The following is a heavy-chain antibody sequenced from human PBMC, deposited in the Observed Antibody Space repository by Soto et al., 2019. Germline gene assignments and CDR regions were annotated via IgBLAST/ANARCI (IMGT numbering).Heavy chain of an antibody. CDR1: GFTFSSYA. V-gene: IGHV3-23*01. CDR2: ISGSGGST. D-gene: IGHD2-21*02. J-gene: IGHJ4*02. CDR3: AKDHIVVVTAIGVYFDY. Sequence: GGSLRLSCAASGFTFSSYAMSWVRQAPGKGLEWVSAISGSGGSTYYADSVKGRFTISRDNSKNTLYLQMNSLRAEDTAVYYCAKDHIVVVTAIGVYFDYWGQGTLVTVPQ.